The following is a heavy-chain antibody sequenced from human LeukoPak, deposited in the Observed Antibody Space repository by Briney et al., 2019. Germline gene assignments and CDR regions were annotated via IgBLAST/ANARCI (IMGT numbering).Heavy chain of an antibody. CDR2: IWYDGNNK. CDR3: ATEQREGGY. Sequence: GGSLRLSCAASGFTFSNYGMHWLRQAPGKGLEGVAAIWYDGNNKYYAESVKGRFTITRDNSKKTLYLQMNSLRAEDTAVYYCATEQREGGYWGQGTLVTVSS. V-gene: IGHV3-33*01. J-gene: IGHJ4*02. CDR1: GFTFSNYG. D-gene: IGHD6-25*01.